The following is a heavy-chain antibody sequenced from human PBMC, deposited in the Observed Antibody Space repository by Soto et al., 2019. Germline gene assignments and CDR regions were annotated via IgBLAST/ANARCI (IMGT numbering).Heavy chain of an antibody. CDR2: IYYSGST. CDR1: GGSISSGGYY. CDR3: ARWPQLEPRFDY. J-gene: IGHJ4*02. Sequence: QVQLQESGPGLVKPSQTLSLTCTVSGGSISSGGYYWSWIRQHPGKGLEWIGYIYYSGSTYYNPSFKSRVTISVDTSKNLSSLKLSFVTAADTAVYYCARWPQLEPRFDYWGQGTLVTVSS. V-gene: IGHV4-31*03. D-gene: IGHD1-1*01.